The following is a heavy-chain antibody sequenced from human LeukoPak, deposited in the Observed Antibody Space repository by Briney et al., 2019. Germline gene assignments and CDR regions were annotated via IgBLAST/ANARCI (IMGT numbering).Heavy chain of an antibody. CDR1: GGSFSGYY. CDR3: ARGSWIQLWLTHRGSWFDP. Sequence: SETLSLTCAVYGGSFSGYYWSWIRQPPGKGLEWIGEINHSGSTNYNPSLKSRVTISVDTSKNQFSLKLSSVTAADTAVYYCARGSWIQLWLTHRGSWFDPWGQGTLVTVSS. CDR2: INHSGST. J-gene: IGHJ5*02. V-gene: IGHV4-34*01. D-gene: IGHD5-18*01.